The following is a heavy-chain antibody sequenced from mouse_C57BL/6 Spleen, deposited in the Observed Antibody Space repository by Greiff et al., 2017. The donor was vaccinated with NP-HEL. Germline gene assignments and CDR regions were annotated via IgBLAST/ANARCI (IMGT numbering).Heavy chain of an antibody. CDR1: GYTFTGYW. D-gene: IGHD2-13*01. CDR2: ILPGSGST. CDR3: ARGFGGDLYWCFDV. J-gene: IGHJ1*03. Sequence: QVHVKQSGAELMKPGASVKLSCKATGYTFTGYWIEWVKQRPGHGLEWIGEILPGSGSTNYNEKFKGKATFTADTSSNTAYMQLNRLTTEDSAIYCCARGFGGDLYWCFDVWGTGTTVTVSS. V-gene: IGHV1-9*01.